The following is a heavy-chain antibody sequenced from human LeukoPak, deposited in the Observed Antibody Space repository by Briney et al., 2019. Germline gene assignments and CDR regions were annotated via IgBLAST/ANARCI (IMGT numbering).Heavy chain of an antibody. CDR3: ARGGGDFWSTYYSDYYMDV. CDR1: GGSFSGYY. Sequence: SETLSLTCAVYGGSFSGYYWSWIRQPPGKGLEWIGEINHRGSTNYNPSLKSRVTISVDTSKNQFSLKLSSVTAADTAVYYCARGGGDFWSTYYSDYYMDVWGKGTTVTVSS. D-gene: IGHD3-3*01. V-gene: IGHV4-34*01. CDR2: INHRGST. J-gene: IGHJ6*03.